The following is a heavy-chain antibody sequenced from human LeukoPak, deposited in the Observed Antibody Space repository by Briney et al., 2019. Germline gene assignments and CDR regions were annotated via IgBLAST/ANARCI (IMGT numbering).Heavy chain of an antibody. CDR3: ARVYGSGSYRAFDI. CDR2: INAGNGNT. V-gene: IGHV1-3*01. D-gene: IGHD3-10*01. Sequence: ASVKVSCKASGYTFTSYAMHWVRQAPGQRLEWMGWINAGNGNTKYSQKFQGRVTITRDTSASTAYMELSSLRSENTAVYYCARVYGSGSYRAFDIWGQGTMVTVSS. CDR1: GYTFTSYA. J-gene: IGHJ3*02.